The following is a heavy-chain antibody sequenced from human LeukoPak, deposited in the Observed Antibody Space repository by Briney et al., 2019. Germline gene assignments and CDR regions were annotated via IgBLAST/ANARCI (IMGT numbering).Heavy chain of an antibody. J-gene: IGHJ4*02. CDR2: IIPIFGTA. Sequence: GASVKVSCKASGGTFSSYAISWVRQAPGRGLEWMGRIIPIFGTANYAQKFQGRVTITTDESTSTAYMELSSLRSEDTAVYYCARGGRYYDSSGYYYYWGQGTLVTVSS. CDR3: ARGGRYYDSSGYYYY. D-gene: IGHD3-22*01. CDR1: GGTFSSYA. V-gene: IGHV1-69*05.